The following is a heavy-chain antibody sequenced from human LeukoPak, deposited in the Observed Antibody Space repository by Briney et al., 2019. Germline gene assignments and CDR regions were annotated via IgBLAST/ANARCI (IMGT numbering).Heavy chain of an antibody. CDR3: ARTYYYDSADFRILYGMDV. CDR2: IIPIFGTA. CDR1: GGTFSSYA. J-gene: IGHJ6*02. D-gene: IGHD3-22*01. V-gene: IGHV1-69*05. Sequence: SVKVSCKASGGTFSSYAISWVRQAPGQGLEWMGGIIPIFGTANYAQKFQGRVTMSRNTSIRTAYMELSSLRSEDTAVYYCARTYYYDSADFRILYGMDVWGQGTTVTVSS.